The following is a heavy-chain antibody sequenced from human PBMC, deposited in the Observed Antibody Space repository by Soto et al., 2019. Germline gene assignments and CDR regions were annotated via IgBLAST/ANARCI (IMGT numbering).Heavy chain of an antibody. V-gene: IGHV3-23*01. D-gene: IGHD3-10*01. CDR1: GFTFSSYA. J-gene: IGHJ6*02. CDR3: ARGDRGGSGSPASYYYSGLDV. Sequence: DVQVLESGGDLVQPGGSLRLSCAASGFTFSSYAMSWVRQAPGKGLEWVSSVSAGGDMTYYSDSVKGRFTISRDNSNSALFLQRNSLRIEDTGLYYCARGDRGGSGSPASYYYSGLDVWGQGTTVTVS. CDR2: VSAGGDMT.